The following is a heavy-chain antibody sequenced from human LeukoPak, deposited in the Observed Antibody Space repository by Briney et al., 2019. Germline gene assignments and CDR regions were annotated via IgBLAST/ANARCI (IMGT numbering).Heavy chain of an antibody. CDR1: GGSISSYY. CDR3: ARGRSTSRYYYYYMDV. J-gene: IGHJ6*03. V-gene: IGHV4-4*07. D-gene: IGHD2-2*01. CDR2: IYTSGST. Sequence: SETLSLTCTVSGGSISSYYWSWIRQPAGKGLEWIGRIYTSGSTNYNPSLKSRVTMSVDTSKNQFSLKLSSVTAADTAVYYCARGRSTSRYYYYYMDVWGKGTTVTLSS.